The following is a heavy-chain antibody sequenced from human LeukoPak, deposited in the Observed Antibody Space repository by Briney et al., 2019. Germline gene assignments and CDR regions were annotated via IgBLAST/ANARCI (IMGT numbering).Heavy chain of an antibody. J-gene: IGHJ4*02. V-gene: IGHV3-74*01. CDR2: INTDGGDT. CDR3: VRGSSGWKGVDY. Sequence: GGSLRLSCAAPGFTFNNYWMHWVRRAPGKGLVWVSVINTDGGDTNNADSVNGRFTISRDNAKNTLYLQMNSLRAEDTAVYYCVRGSSGWKGVDYWGQGTLVNVSS. CDR1: GFTFNNYW. D-gene: IGHD6-25*01.